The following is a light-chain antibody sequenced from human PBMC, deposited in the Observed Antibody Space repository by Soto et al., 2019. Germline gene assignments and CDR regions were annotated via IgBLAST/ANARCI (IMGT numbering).Light chain of an antibody. CDR3: EQYAGESPT. CDR1: QTISTW. V-gene: IGKV1-5*01. CDR2: DAS. J-gene: IGKJ1*01. Sequence: DIQITQSPSTLSASLGDKATITCRASQTISTWLAWYQHKPGKAPNLLIYDASTLMSGVPSRFSGSGSGTEFTLTISSLQPDDLATYYCEQYAGESPTFGQGTKVDI.